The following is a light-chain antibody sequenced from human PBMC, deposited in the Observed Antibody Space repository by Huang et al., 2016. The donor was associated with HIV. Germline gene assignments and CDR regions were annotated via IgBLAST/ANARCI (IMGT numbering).Light chain of an antibody. CDR1: QSVNSY. J-gene: IGKJ1*01. Sequence: EIVMTQSPATLSVSPGQRATLSCRASQSVNSYLAWYEQKPGQAPRLLIYGASTRATGIPARFSGSGSGTDFTLTISSLQSEGCAVYYCQQYNNWPWTFGQGTKVEIK. CDR3: QQYNNWPWT. V-gene: IGKV3-15*01. CDR2: GAS.